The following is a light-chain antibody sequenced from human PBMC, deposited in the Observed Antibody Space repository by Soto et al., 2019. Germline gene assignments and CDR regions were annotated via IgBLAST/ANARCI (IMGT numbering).Light chain of an antibody. V-gene: IGLV1-44*01. CDR3: AAWDDSLNGPV. J-gene: IGLJ2*01. Sequence: QSVVTQPPSASGTPGQRVTISCSGSSSNIGSNTVNWYQQVPGTAPKLLIYSNNQRPSGVPDRFSGSKSGTSASLAVSGLQSEDEADYYCAAWDDSLNGPVFGGGTKLTV. CDR1: SSNIGSNT. CDR2: SNN.